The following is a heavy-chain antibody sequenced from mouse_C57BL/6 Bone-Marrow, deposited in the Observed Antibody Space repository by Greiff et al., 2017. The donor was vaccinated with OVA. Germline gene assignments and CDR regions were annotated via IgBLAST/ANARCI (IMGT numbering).Heavy chain of an antibody. J-gene: IGHJ1*03. Sequence: VKLQESGAELVRPGTSVKVSCKASGYAFTNYLIEWVKQRPGQGLEWIGVINPGSGGTNYNEKFKGKATLTADKSSSTAYMQLSSLTSEDSAVYFCAREGWLLRYFDVWGTGTTVTVSS. V-gene: IGHV1-54*01. CDR2: INPGSGGT. CDR1: GYAFTNYL. D-gene: IGHD2-3*01. CDR3: AREGWLLRYFDV.